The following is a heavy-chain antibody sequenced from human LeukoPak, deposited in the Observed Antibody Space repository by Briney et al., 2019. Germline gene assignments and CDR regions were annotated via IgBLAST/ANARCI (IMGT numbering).Heavy chain of an antibody. Sequence: SETLSLTCTVSGYSISSGYYWGWIRPPPGKGVKWIGNIHHSGNTYYNPSLKSRVTISIDTSKNQFSLKLSSVTAADTAVYYCARVATVTTTLHYCYFHYMDVWGKGTTVAVSS. D-gene: IGHD4-17*01. CDR2: IHHSGNT. CDR1: GYSISSGYY. J-gene: IGHJ6*03. V-gene: IGHV4-38-2*02. CDR3: ARVATVTTTLHYCYFHYMDV.